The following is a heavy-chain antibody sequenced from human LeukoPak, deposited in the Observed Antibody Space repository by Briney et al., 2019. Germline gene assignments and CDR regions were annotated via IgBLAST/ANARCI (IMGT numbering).Heavy chain of an antibody. V-gene: IGHV3-21*01. CDR1: GFTFSSYS. D-gene: IGHD5-18*01. CDR2: ISSSSGYI. CDR3: GRGDVDTIDY. Sequence: GGSLRLSCAASGFTFSSYSMNWVRQAPGKGLEWVSSISSSSGYIYCADSVKGRFTISRDNAKNSLYLQMNSLRAEDTAVYYCGRGDVDTIDYWGQGTLVTVSS. J-gene: IGHJ4*02.